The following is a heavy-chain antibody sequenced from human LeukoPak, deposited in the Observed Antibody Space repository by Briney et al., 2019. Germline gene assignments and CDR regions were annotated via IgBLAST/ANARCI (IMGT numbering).Heavy chain of an antibody. Sequence: PGGSLRLSCAVSGFAFSSYSMNWVRQAPGKGLEWISFIRHSSSDIYYADSVKGRFTISRDNAKNTLYLQMNSLRAEDTAVYYCAKRTDTSGNRGGALDIWGQGTMVAVSS. CDR2: IRHSSSDI. J-gene: IGHJ3*02. V-gene: IGHV3-48*01. CDR3: AKRTDTSGNRGGALDI. CDR1: GFAFSSYS. D-gene: IGHD3-22*01.